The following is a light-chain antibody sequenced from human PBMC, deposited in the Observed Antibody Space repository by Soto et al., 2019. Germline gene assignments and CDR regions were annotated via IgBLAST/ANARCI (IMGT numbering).Light chain of an antibody. V-gene: IGKV4-1*01. Sequence: DIVMTQSPDSLAVSLGERATINCKSSQSVLSSSNNKNFLAWYQQKPGQPPKLLIYWASTRESGVPDRFSGSGSGTDLTLTISSLQAEDVAVYYCQQYYSTPQTFGPGTKVDIK. CDR1: QSVLSSSNNKNF. J-gene: IGKJ3*01. CDR3: QQYYSTPQT. CDR2: WAS.